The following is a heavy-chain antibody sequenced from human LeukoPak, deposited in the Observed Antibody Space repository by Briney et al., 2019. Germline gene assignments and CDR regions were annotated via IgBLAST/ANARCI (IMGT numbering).Heavy chain of an antibody. J-gene: IGHJ3*02. CDR2: VWYDGSDK. D-gene: IGHD2-15*01. Sequence: GGSLRLSCAASGFTFSSYGMHWVRQAPGKGLEWVAFVWYDGSDKYNADSVKGRFTISRDTSKNTLYLQMNSLRPEDTAVYYCASEVEGAFDIWGQGTMVTVSS. V-gene: IGHV3-30*02. CDR1: GFTFSSYG. CDR3: ASEVEGAFDI.